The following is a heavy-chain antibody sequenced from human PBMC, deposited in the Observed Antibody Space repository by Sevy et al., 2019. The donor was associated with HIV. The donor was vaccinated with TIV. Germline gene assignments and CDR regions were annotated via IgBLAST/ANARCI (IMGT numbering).Heavy chain of an antibody. Sequence: GGSQRLSCAASGFIFSSHAMSWVRQAPGRGLEWVSAISPTDSATYYADSVKGRFTISRDNSKSTLYLQMNSLRAEDTAVYYCARDSPVLTYWGRGTLVTVSS. V-gene: IGHV3-23*01. CDR3: ARDSPVLTY. CDR2: ISPTDSAT. D-gene: IGHD4-17*01. CDR1: GFIFSSHA. J-gene: IGHJ4*02.